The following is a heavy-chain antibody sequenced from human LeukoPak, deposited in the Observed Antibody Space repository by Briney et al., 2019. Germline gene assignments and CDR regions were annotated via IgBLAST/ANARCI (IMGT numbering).Heavy chain of an antibody. J-gene: IGHJ3*02. CDR2: ISGGGDST. Sequence: GGSLRLSCAASGFTFSNYAMSWVRQAPGKGLEWVSTISGGGDSTDYADSVKGRFTISRDNSKNTLYLQMNGLRAEDTAVYYCAKDKYQLLYKVTDAFDIWGQGTMVTVSS. CDR1: GFTFSNYA. D-gene: IGHD2-2*02. V-gene: IGHV3-23*01. CDR3: AKDKYQLLYKVTDAFDI.